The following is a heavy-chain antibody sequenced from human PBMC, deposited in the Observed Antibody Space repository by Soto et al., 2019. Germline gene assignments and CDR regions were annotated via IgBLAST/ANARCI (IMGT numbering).Heavy chain of an antibody. V-gene: IGHV3-33*01. CDR2: IWYDGSNK. Sequence: QVQLVESGGGVVQPGRSLRLSCAASGFTFSSYGMHWARQAPGKGLEWVAVIWYDGSNKYYADSVKGRFTISRDNSKNTLYLQMNSLRAEDTAVYYCAREYNGDYVNWGDAFDIWGQGTMVTVSS. J-gene: IGHJ3*02. CDR3: AREYNGDYVNWGDAFDI. D-gene: IGHD4-17*01. CDR1: GFTFSSYG.